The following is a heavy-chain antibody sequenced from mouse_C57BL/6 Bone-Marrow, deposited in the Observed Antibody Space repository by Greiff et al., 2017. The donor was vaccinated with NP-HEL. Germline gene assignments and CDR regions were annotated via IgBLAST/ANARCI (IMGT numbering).Heavy chain of an antibody. CDR2: LDPENGDT. V-gene: IGHV14-4*01. J-gene: IGHJ4*01. Sequence: EVQLQQSGAELVRPGASVKLSCTVSGFNIKDDYMHWVKQRPEQGLEWIGWLDPENGDTEYASTFQGQAHITADTSSNPAYLHLSSLTSEDTAVYYCTTGGSSPYAMDYWGQGTSVTVSS. D-gene: IGHD1-1*01. CDR3: TTGGSSPYAMDY. CDR1: GFNIKDDY.